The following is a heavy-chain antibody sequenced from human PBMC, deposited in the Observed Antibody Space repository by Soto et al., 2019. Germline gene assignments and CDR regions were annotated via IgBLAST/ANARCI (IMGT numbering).Heavy chain of an antibody. CDR1: GYSISSGSY. D-gene: IGHD1-26*01. J-gene: IGHJ6*02. V-gene: IGHV4-38-2*02. CDR3: ARQRPTDGRWEFANYYGMDV. Sequence: SETLSLTCTVSGYSISSGSYWAWIRQPPGKGPEWIASIYHGGTTFYNPSLKSRITISVDTSNNQFSRKLTSVTAADTAVYYCARQRPTDGRWEFANYYGMDVWGQGTPVTVSS. CDR2: IYHGGTT.